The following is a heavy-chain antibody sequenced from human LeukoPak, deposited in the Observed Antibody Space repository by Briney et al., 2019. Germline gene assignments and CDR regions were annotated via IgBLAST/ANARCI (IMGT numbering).Heavy chain of an antibody. CDR1: GFTFSSYW. Sequence: PGGSLRLSCAASGFTFSSYWMSWVRQAPGKGLEWISYIRSSSDTIYYADSVKGRFTISRDNAENSLYLQMSSLRAEDTAVYYCARDPRYSGYDYFDYWGQGTLVTVSS. CDR2: IRSSSDTI. V-gene: IGHV3-48*01. J-gene: IGHJ4*02. D-gene: IGHD5-12*01. CDR3: ARDPRYSGYDYFDY.